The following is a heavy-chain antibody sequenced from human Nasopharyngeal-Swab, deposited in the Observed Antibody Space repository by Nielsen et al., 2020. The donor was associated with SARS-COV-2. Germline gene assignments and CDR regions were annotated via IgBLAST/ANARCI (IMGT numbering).Heavy chain of an antibody. CDR2: ISAYNGNT. CDR1: GYTFTSNG. J-gene: IGHJ6*02. D-gene: IGHD3-9*01. CDR3: ARGTYYDILTGYYPWDYYGMDV. V-gene: IGHV1-18*01. Sequence: ASVKVSCKASGYTFTSNGISWVRQAPGQGLEWMGWISAYNGNTNYAQKLQGRVTMTTDTSTSTAYMELRSLRSDDTAVYYCARGTYYDILTGYYPWDYYGMDVWGQGTTVTVSS.